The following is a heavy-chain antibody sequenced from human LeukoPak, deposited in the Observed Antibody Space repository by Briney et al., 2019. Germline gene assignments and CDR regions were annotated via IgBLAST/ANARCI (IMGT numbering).Heavy chain of an antibody. J-gene: IGHJ4*02. CDR1: GGSISSYY. CDR2: IYYSGST. V-gene: IGHV4-59*01. CDR3: AREGFDGGYRTFDY. D-gene: IGHD5-12*01. Sequence: SETLSLTCTVSGGSISSYYWSWIRQPPGKGLEWIGYIYYSGSTNYNPSLKSRVTISVDTSKNQFSLKLSSVTAADTAVYYCAREGFDGGYRTFDYWGQGTLVTVSS.